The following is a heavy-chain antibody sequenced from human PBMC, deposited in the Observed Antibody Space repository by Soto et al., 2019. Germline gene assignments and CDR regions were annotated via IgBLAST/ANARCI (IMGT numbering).Heavy chain of an antibody. V-gene: IGHV1-2*02. J-gene: IGHJ4*02. CDR2: INPKSGGT. CDR3: ARDLGTGGGSAGFDV. D-gene: IGHD1-26*01. CDR1: GDTFTANY. Sequence: ASVKVSCKASGDTFTANYIHWVRQAPGQGFEWMGWINPKSGGTKYPQKFQGRVTMTRDTSISTVYMTLTRLTSDDTAVYYCARDLGTGGGSAGFDVWGQGTLVTVSS.